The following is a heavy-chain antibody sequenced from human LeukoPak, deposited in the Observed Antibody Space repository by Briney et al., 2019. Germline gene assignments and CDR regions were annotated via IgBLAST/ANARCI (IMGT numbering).Heavy chain of an antibody. CDR3: AKGSNFYASGSHFDV. CDR1: GFTFINYV. Sequence: GGSLRLSCVASGFTFINYVMYWVRQVPGKGLEGVLGIIGTSSYTYSADFVKGRFTISRDNSMNTLWLQMNSLRVEDTAVYYCAKGSNFYASGSHFDVWGQGTLVTVSS. J-gene: IGHJ4*02. CDR2: IIGTSSYT. V-gene: IGHV3-23*01. D-gene: IGHD3-10*01.